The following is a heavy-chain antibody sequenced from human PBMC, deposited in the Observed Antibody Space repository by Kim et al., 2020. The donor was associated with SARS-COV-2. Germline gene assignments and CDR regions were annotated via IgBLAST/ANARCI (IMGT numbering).Heavy chain of an antibody. J-gene: IGHJ4*02. V-gene: IGHV3-23*01. CDR3: MKGGWGWIWDH. D-gene: IGHD2-2*03. CDR1: GFTFTGYA. Sequence: GGSLRLSCTTSGFTFTGYAMSWVRQAPGKGLEWVSSIDGSDGTTYYVDSVKGRFTISRDNSKNTLYLKMNSLRADDTAVYYCMKGGWGWIWDHWGQGTRVTVSS. CDR2: IDGSDGTT.